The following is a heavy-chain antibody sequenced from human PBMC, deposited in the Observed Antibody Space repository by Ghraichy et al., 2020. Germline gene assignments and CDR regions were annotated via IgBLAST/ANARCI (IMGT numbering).Heavy chain of an antibody. Sequence: GGSLRLSCAASGFTFSTYSMSWVRQAPGKGLAWVSSISGSDGGTNYADSVKGRFTISRDNSKNTLYLQMNSLRAEDTAVYYCAKATRYTSDLGFWGQGTLVTVSS. D-gene: IGHD6-25*01. CDR2: ISGSDGGT. CDR1: GFTFSTYS. J-gene: IGHJ4*02. CDR3: AKATRYTSDLGF. V-gene: IGHV3-23*01.